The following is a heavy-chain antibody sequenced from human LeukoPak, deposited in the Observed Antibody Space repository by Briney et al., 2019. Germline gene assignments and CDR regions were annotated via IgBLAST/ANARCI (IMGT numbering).Heavy chain of an antibody. D-gene: IGHD5-18*01. J-gene: IGHJ4*02. V-gene: IGHV4-34*01. CDR1: GGSFSGYY. CDR2: INHSGST. CDR3: ARGYGYSDY. Sequence: KPSETLSLTCAVYGGSFSGYYRGWIRQPPRKGLEWIGEINHSGSTNYNPSLKSRVTISVDTSKNQFSLKLSSVTAADTAVYYCARGYGYSDYWGQGTLVTVSS.